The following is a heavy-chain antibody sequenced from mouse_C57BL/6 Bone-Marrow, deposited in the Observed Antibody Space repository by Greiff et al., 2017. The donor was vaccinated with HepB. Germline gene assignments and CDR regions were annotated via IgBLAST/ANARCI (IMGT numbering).Heavy chain of an antibody. D-gene: IGHD2-2*01. J-gene: IGHJ4*01. V-gene: IGHV6-3*01. CDR1: GFTFSNYW. CDR2: IRLKSDNYAT. Sequence: EVQLVESGGGLVQPGGSMKLSCVASGFTFSNYWMNWVRQSPEKGLEWVAQIRLKSDNYATHYAESVKGRFTISRDDSKSSVYLQMNNLRAEDTGIYHCTEGLPFYAMDYWGQGTSVTVSS. CDR3: TEGLPFYAMDY.